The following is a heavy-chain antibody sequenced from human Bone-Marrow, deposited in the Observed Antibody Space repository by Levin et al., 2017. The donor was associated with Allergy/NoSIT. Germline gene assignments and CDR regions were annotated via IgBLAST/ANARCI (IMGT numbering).Heavy chain of an antibody. Sequence: PGGSLRLSCAASGFIFSSYGMHWVRQAPGKGLEWVAVISYDGSNTYYADSVKGRFSISRDNSKNTHSLQMNSLRAEDTAVYYCAVLGWMVPVVNYYDYLDMDVWGQGTAVTVSS. CDR3: AVLGWMVPVVNYYDYLDMDV. CDR1: GFIFSSYG. V-gene: IGHV3-30*03. J-gene: IGHJ6*02. D-gene: IGHD3-10*01. CDR2: ISYDGSNT.